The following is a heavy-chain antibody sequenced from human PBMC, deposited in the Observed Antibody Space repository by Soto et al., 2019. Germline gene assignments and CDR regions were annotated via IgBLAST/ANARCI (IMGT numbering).Heavy chain of an antibody. J-gene: IGHJ3*02. Sequence: SETLSLTCTVSGGSISSYYWSWIRQPPGKGLEWIGYIYYSGSTNYNPSLKSRVTISVDTSKNQFSLKLSSVTAADTAVYYCASAKGYCSSTSCYALEDAFDIWGQGTMVT. CDR1: GGSISSYY. CDR3: ASAKGYCSSTSCYALEDAFDI. V-gene: IGHV4-59*01. CDR2: IYYSGST. D-gene: IGHD2-2*01.